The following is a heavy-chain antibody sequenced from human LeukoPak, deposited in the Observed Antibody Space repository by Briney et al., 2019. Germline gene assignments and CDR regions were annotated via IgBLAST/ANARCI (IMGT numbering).Heavy chain of an antibody. CDR1: GFPFNRYA. CDR3: AKKTAMGHRAIDY. CDR2: ISGSGGST. Sequence: PGGSLRLSCAASGFPFNRYAMSWVGQAPGQELNGVSAISGSGGSTYYADFVKGRFTISRDNSKNTLYLQMNSLRAEDTAVYYCAKKTAMGHRAIDYWGQGTLVTVSS. D-gene: IGHD5-18*01. V-gene: IGHV3-23*01. J-gene: IGHJ4*02.